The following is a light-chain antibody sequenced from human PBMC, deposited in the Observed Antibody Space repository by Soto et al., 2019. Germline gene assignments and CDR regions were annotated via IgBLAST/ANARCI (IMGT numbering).Light chain of an antibody. CDR1: QNIISW. Sequence: DIQMTQSPSSVSASVGDSVTITCRASQNIISWLAWYQQKPGRAPKLLIYAASILQSGVPSRFSGSGSGTDCTLTINSLQPEDFATYYCQQAYGFPVTFGQGTRLEIK. CDR2: AAS. CDR3: QQAYGFPVT. J-gene: IGKJ5*01. V-gene: IGKV1-12*01.